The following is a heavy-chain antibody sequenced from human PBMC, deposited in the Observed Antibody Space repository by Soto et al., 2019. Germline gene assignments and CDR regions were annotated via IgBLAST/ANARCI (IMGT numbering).Heavy chain of an antibody. Sequence: QLQLQESGPGLVKPSETLSLTCSVSGGSIRGGYYWGWVRQPPGKGLEWIGCVSNTGNTYQSPSRKSRLIISADTPNNQFSLRLSSVTAEDTAVYYCARCRFYSSTWYTAFDIWGHGTAVTVPS. CDR3: ARCRFYSSTWYTAFDI. V-gene: IGHV4-39*01. J-gene: IGHJ3*02. CDR2: VSNTGNT. CDR1: GGSIRGGYY. D-gene: IGHD6-13*01.